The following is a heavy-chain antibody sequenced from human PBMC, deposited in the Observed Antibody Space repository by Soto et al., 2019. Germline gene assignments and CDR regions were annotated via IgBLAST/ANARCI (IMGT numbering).Heavy chain of an antibody. D-gene: IGHD6-19*01. J-gene: IGHJ6*02. V-gene: IGHV3-48*01. Sequence: PGGSLRLSCVASGFTFSDHAMNWVRQAPGKGLEWVSYITHSSDTIYYADSVKGRFTISRDNSKNTLYLQMNSLRAEDTAVYYCARDARIAVAGGYYYYGMDVWAQGTTVTVSS. CDR1: GFTFSDHA. CDR2: ITHSSDTI. CDR3: ARDARIAVAGGYYYYGMDV.